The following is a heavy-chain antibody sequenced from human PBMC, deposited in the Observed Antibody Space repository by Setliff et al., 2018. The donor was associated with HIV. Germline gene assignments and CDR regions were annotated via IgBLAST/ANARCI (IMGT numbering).Heavy chain of an antibody. Sequence: SETLSLTCTVSGGSISSHYWSRIRQPPGKGLEWIGHIYTSGSTNYNPSLKSRVTMSVGTSKNQFSLKLSQVTAADTAVYYCARCYYNFWSGYPLDYMDVWGKGTTVTVSS. V-gene: IGHV4-4*08. CDR1: GGSISSHY. CDR3: ARCYYNFWSGYPLDYMDV. CDR2: IYTSGST. D-gene: IGHD3-3*01. J-gene: IGHJ6*03.